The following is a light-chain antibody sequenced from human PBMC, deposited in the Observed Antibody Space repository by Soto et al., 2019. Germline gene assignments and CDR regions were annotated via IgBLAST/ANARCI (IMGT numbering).Light chain of an antibody. V-gene: IGLV2-14*01. CDR2: GVT. J-gene: IGLJ2*01. CDR1: SSDVGRYNY. Sequence: QPVLTQPASVSGSPGQSVTISCTGTSSDVGRYNYVSWYQHHTGKAPKLIIYGVTTRPSGVSDRFSGSKSGNTASLTISGLQAEDEADYYCASYTTINTLVLFGGGTKLTVL. CDR3: ASYTTINTLVL.